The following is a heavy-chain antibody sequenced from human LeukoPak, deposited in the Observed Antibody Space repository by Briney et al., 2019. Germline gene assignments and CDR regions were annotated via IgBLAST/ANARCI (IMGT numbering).Heavy chain of an antibody. J-gene: IGHJ4*02. V-gene: IGHV3-30*18. Sequence: GGSLRLSCAASGFTFSSYGMPWVRQAPGKGLEWVAVISYDGSNKYYADSVKGRFTISRDNSKNTLYLQMNSLRAEDTAVYYCAKVDTIFGVVISYRLFDYWGQGTLVTVSS. CDR3: AKVDTIFGVVISYRLFDY. CDR1: GFTFSSYG. CDR2: ISYDGSNK. D-gene: IGHD3-3*01.